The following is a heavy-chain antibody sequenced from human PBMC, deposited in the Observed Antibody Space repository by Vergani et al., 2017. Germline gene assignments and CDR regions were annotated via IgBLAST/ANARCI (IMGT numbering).Heavy chain of an antibody. J-gene: IGHJ4*02. D-gene: IGHD3-3*01. V-gene: IGHV3-23*01. CDR2: ISGSGGST. Sequence: EVQLLESGGGLVQPGGSLRLSCAASGFTFSSYAMSWVRQAPGKGLEWVSAISGSGGSTYYADSVKGRFTITRDKSKNTLYLQMNSLRAEDTAVYYCAKDYDFWSGYPFWGQGTLVTVSS. CDR1: GFTFSSYA. CDR3: AKDYDFWSGYPF.